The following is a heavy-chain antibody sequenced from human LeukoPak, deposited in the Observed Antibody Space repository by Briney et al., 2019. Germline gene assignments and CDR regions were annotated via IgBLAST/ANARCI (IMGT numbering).Heavy chain of an antibody. D-gene: IGHD3-22*01. CDR1: GYTFTGYY. J-gene: IGHJ4*02. V-gene: IGHV1-2*02. Sequence: ASVKVSCKASGYTFTGYYIHWVRQAPGQGHESMGWINPNAGGTSYAQKFQGRVTMTRDTSISTAYMKLSRLTSDDTAVYYCSSGYSTVPFWGQGTLVTVSS. CDR2: INPNAGGT. CDR3: SSGYSTVPF.